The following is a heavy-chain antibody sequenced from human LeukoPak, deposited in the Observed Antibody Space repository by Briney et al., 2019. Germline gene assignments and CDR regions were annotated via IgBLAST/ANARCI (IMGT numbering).Heavy chain of an antibody. CDR1: GYTLTELS. CDR2: FDPEDGET. Sequence: VASVKVSSKVSGYTLTELSMHWVRQAPGKGLEWMGGFDPEDGETIYAQKFQGRVTMSEDTSTDTAYMELSSLRSEDTAVYYCATGLDFHLVAPHYWGQGTLVTVSS. V-gene: IGHV1-24*01. D-gene: IGHD2-15*01. CDR3: ATGLDFHLVAPHY. J-gene: IGHJ4*02.